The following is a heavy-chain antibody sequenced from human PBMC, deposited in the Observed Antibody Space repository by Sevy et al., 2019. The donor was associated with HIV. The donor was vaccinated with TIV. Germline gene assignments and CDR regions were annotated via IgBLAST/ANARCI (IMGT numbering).Heavy chain of an antibody. CDR3: ARDYYGSGSYAPSNWFDP. D-gene: IGHD3-10*01. Sequence: SETLSLTCTVSGGSISSYYWSWIRQPPGKGLEWIGYIYYSGSTNYNPSLKSRVTISVDTSKNQFSLKLSSVTAADTAVYYCARDYYGSGSYAPSNWFDPWGQGTLVTVSS. CDR1: GGSISSYY. V-gene: IGHV4-59*01. CDR2: IYYSGST. J-gene: IGHJ5*02.